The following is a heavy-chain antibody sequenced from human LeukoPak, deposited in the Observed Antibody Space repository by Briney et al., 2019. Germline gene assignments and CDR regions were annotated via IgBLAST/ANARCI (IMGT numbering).Heavy chain of an antibody. CDR1: GFPFSSYW. Sequence: GGSLRLSCEPSGFPFSSYWMLWVRQAPGKGLVWVSRISGDGTIKTYADFVRGRFTISRDNTKNILYLQMNSLKFEDTATYFCSRSQFDYWGQGVLVTVSS. CDR2: ISGDGTIK. J-gene: IGHJ4*02. CDR3: SRSQFDY. V-gene: IGHV3-74*03.